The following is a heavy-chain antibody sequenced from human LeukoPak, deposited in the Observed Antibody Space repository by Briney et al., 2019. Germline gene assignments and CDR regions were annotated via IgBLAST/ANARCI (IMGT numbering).Heavy chain of an antibody. V-gene: IGHV3-30-3*01. CDR3: AREVAGTNYFDY. J-gene: IGHJ4*02. D-gene: IGHD6-19*01. CDR1: GFTFSSYA. CDR2: ISYDGSNK. Sequence: GGSLRLSCAASGFTFSSYAMHWVRQAPGKGLEWVAVISYDGSNKYYTDSVKGRFTISRDNSKNTLYLQMNSLRAEDTAVYYCAREVAGTNYFDYWGQGTLVTVSS.